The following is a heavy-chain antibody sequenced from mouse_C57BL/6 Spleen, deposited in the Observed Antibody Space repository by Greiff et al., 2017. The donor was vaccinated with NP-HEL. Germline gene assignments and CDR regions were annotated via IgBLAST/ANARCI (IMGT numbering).Heavy chain of an antibody. D-gene: IGHD1-1*01. Sequence: QVQLQQSGAELVRPGSSVKLSCKASGYTFTSYWMHWVKQRPIQGLEWIGNIDPSDSETHYNQKFKDKATLTVDKSSSTAYMQLSSLTSEDSAVYYCARTLITTVWYFDVWGTGTTVTVSS. CDR3: ARTLITTVWYFDV. CDR2: IDPSDSET. J-gene: IGHJ1*03. CDR1: GYTFTSYW. V-gene: IGHV1-52*01.